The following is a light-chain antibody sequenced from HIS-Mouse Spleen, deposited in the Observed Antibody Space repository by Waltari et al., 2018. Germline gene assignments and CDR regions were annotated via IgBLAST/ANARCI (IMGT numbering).Light chain of an antibody. CDR2: EGS. Sequence: QSALTQPASVSGSPGQSITLPCTGTSSDVGSYNLVPWYQQHPGKAPKLMIYEGSKRPSGVSNRFSGSKSGNTASLTISGLQAEDEADYYCCSYAGSSKGVFGGGTKLTVL. J-gene: IGLJ3*02. V-gene: IGLV2-23*01. CDR1: SSDVGSYNL. CDR3: CSYAGSSKGV.